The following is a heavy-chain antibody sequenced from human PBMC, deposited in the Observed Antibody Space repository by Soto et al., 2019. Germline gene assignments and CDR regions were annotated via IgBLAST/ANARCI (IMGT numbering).Heavy chain of an antibody. J-gene: IGHJ1*01. CDR2: INPNSGGT. CDR3: ARETGQQLVSEYFQH. CDR1: GYTFTGYY. V-gene: IGHV1-2*02. Sequence: ASVKVSCNASGYTFTGYYMHWVRQAPGHGLEWMGWINPNSGGTNYAQKFQGRVTMTRDTSTSTAQIRLSRLRTDYTPLSSAARETGQQLVSEYFQHWGKGTLVTVSS. D-gene: IGHD6-13*01.